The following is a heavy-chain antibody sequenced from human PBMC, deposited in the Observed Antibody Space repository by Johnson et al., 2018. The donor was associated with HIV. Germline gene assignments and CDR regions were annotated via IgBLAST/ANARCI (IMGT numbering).Heavy chain of an antibody. Sequence: QVQLVESGGGVVQPGRSLRLSCAASGFTFSSYGMHWVRQAPGKGLEWVAVIWYDGRNEHYADSVKGRFTISRDNSKNTLYLQMSSLRAEDTAVYYCAKVIGAAGHDAFDIWGQGTMVTVSS. V-gene: IGHV3-33*06. CDR2: IWYDGRNE. D-gene: IGHD6-13*01. CDR1: GFTFSSYG. J-gene: IGHJ3*02. CDR3: AKVIGAAGHDAFDI.